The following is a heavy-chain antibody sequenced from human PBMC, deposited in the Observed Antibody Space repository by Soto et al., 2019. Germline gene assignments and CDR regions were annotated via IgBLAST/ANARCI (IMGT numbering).Heavy chain of an antibody. CDR3: AGRRDGSGSPDY. CDR1: GVSISSGNW. CDR2: IFHDGTA. D-gene: IGHD3-10*01. V-gene: IGHV4-4*02. Sequence: SETLSLTCAVSGVSISSGNWWTWVRQTPQRGLEYIGEIFHDGTANYYPSFERRVAISVDTSKNQFSVKLSSVTAADTAVYYCAGRRDGSGSPDYWGQGTLVTVSS. J-gene: IGHJ4*02.